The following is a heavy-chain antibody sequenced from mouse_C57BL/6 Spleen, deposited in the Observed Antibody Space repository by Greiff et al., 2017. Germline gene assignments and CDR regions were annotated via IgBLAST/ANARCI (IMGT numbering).Heavy chain of an antibody. Sequence: QVQLQQPGAELVKPGASVKMSCKASGYTFTSYWITWVKQRPGQGLEWIGDIYPGSGSTNYNEKFKSKATLTVDTSSSTAYMQLSSLTSEDSAVYYCAREVGGNYAWFAYWGQGTLVTVSA. CDR1: GYTFTSYW. CDR3: AREVGGNYAWFAY. CDR2: IYPGSGST. D-gene: IGHD2-1*01. J-gene: IGHJ3*01. V-gene: IGHV1-55*01.